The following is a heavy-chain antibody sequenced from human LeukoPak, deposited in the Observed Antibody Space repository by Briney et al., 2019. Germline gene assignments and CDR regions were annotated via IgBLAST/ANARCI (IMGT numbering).Heavy chain of an antibody. CDR3: ASTIYDSSGYYCVGWFSVGYFDL. Sequence: PGGSLRLSCAASGFTFSSYAMHWVRQAPGKGLEYVSAISSNGGSTYYANSVKGRFTISRDNSKNTLYLQMNSLRAEDTAVYYCASTIYDSSGYYCVGWFSVGYFDLWGRGTLVTVSS. V-gene: IGHV3-64*01. D-gene: IGHD3-22*01. J-gene: IGHJ2*01. CDR2: ISSNGGST. CDR1: GFTFSSYA.